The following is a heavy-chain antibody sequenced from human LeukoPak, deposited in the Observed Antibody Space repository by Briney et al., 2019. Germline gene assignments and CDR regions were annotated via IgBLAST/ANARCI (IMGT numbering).Heavy chain of an antibody. CDR3: PRAAYDILTGPNFDP. D-gene: IGHD3-9*01. Sequence: GSSLKVSCKASGGTFSSYAISWVRQAPGQGLEWMGRIIPIFGTANYAQKFQGRVTITTDESTSTAYMELSSLRSEDTAVYYRPRAAYDILTGPNFDPWGQGTLVTVSS. CDR1: GGTFSSYA. J-gene: IGHJ5*02. CDR2: IIPIFGTA. V-gene: IGHV1-69*05.